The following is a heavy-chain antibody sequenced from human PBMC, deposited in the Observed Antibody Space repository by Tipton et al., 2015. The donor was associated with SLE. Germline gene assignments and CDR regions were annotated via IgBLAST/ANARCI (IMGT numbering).Heavy chain of an antibody. J-gene: IGHJ4*02. D-gene: IGHD6-6*01. CDR2: IYYSGST. CDR1: GGSFSGYY. Sequence: TLSLTCAVYGGSFSGYYWSWIRQPPGKGLEWIGSIYYSGSTYYNPSLKSRVTISVDTSKNQFSLKLSSVTAADTAVYYCARDRDSSSSQGGFDYWGQGTLVTVSS. V-gene: IGHV4-34*01. CDR3: ARDRDSSSSQGGFDY.